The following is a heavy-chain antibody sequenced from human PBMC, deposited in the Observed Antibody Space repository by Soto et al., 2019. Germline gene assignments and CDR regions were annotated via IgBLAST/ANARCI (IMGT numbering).Heavy chain of an antibody. CDR1: GYTFTSYD. D-gene: IGHD3-22*01. CDR3: AKVKYDSSGYYRNFDY. CDR2: MNPNSGNT. Sequence: ASVKVSCKASGYTFTSYDMNWVRQATGEGLEWMGWMNPNSGNTGYAQKFQGRVTMTRNTSISTAYMELSSLRSEDTAMYYCAKVKYDSSGYYRNFDYWGQGTLVTVSS. V-gene: IGHV1-8*01. J-gene: IGHJ4*02.